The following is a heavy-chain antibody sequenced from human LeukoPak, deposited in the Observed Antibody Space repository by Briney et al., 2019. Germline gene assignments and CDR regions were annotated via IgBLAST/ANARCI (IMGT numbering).Heavy chain of an antibody. CDR1: GGSMSGFF. J-gene: IGHJ6*02. Sequence: SETLSLTCTVPGGSMSGFFWTWIRQPPGRELEWIGSIYYSGSSTKYNPSLKSRITISVDTSKSQFSLNLNSATAADTAVYYCARTSRHFYGSGTNLTPWPAGMDVWGQGTTVTVSS. CDR2: IYYSGSST. D-gene: IGHD3-10*01. V-gene: IGHV4-59*01. CDR3: ARTSRHFYGSGTNLTPWPAGMDV.